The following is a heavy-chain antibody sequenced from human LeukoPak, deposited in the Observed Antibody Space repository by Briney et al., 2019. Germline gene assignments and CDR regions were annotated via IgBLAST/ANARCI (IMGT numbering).Heavy chain of an antibody. CDR2: IYYSGST. V-gene: IGHV4-30-4*01. D-gene: IGHD3-22*01. CDR1: GGSISSGDYS. J-gene: IGHJ4*02. CDR3: ARVGNYYDRVYFDY. Sequence: KPSETLSLTCTVSGGSISSGDYSWSWIRQPPGKGLEWIGYIYYSGSTYYNPSLKSRVTISVDTSKNQFSLKLSSVTAADTAVYYCARVGNYYDRVYFDYWGQGTLVTVSS.